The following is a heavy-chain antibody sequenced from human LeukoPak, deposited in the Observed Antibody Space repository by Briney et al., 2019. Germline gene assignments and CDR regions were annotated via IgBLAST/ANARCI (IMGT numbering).Heavy chain of an antibody. Sequence: SETLSLTCTVSGGSINNYYWSWIRQPPGKGLEWIGYIYYGGSTTYNPSLKSRVAISIDTSNNQFSLKLNSVTAADTAVYFCARWASYSYGPHFFDFWGQGALVTVSS. CDR3: ARWASYSYGPHFFDF. V-gene: IGHV4-59*08. CDR1: GGSINNYY. J-gene: IGHJ4*02. CDR2: IYYGGST. D-gene: IGHD5-18*01.